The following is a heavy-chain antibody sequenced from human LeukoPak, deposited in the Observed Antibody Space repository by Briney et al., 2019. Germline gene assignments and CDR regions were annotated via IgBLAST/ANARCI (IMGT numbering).Heavy chain of an antibody. CDR3: ARDQRYCSSSSCPWEPFDY. J-gene: IGHJ4*02. D-gene: IGHD2-2*01. Sequence: PGGPLRLSCAAPGFTFSSYWISWVRQAPGEGLEWVANIKQDGSEKYYVDSVKGRFTISRDNAKKSLYLQMNSLRAEDTAVYYCARDQRYCSSSSCPWEPFDYWGQGTLVTVSS. CDR1: GFTFSSYW. CDR2: IKQDGSEK. V-gene: IGHV3-7*05.